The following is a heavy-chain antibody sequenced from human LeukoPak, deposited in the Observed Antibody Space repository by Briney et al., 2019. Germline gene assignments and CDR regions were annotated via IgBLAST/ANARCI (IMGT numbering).Heavy chain of an antibody. V-gene: IGHV3-23*01. D-gene: IGHD3-9*01. CDR3: AKGSGYDTDFDY. CDR1: GFTFSPYA. CDR2: ITGGGTTT. J-gene: IGHJ4*02. Sequence: GGSLRLSCAAAGFTFSPYAMSWVRQAPGKGLEWVSGITGGGTTTYYAESVKGRFTVSRDNSKNTLYLQMNSLRAEDTAIYYCAKGSGYDTDFDYWGQGTLVTVSS.